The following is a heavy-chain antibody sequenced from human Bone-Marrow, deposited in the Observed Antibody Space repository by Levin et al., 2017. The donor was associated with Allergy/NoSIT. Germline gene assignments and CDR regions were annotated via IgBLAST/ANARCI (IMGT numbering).Heavy chain of an antibody. CDR1: GFTFSSYW. V-gene: IGHV3-7*01. J-gene: IGHJ6*02. CDR2: IKQDGSEK. Sequence: GGSLRLSCAASGFTFSSYWMSWVRQAPGKGLEWVANIKQDGSEKYYVDSVKGRFTISRDNAKNSLYLQMNSLRAEDTAVYYCARAIDYDILTGPYYYYGMDVWGQGTTVTVSS. CDR3: ARAIDYDILTGPYYYYGMDV. D-gene: IGHD3-9*01.